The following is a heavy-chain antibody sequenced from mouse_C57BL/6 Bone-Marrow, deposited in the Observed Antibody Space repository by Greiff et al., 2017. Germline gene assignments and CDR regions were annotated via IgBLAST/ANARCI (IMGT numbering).Heavy chain of an antibody. D-gene: IGHD1-1*01. CDR2: IYPGGGYT. V-gene: IGHV1-63*01. CDR1: GYTFTNYW. J-gene: IGHJ4*01. CDR3: ARHYGSSLYAMDD. Sequence: QVQLQQSGAELVRPGTSVKMSCKASGYTFTNYWIGWAKQRPGHGLEWIGDIYPGGGYTNYNEKFKGKATLTADKSSSTAYMQFSSLTSEDSAIYYCARHYGSSLYAMDDWGQGTSVTVSS.